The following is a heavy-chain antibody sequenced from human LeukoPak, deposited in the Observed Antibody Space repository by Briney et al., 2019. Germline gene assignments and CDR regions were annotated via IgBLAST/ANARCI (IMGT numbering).Heavy chain of an antibody. CDR1: GYTFTSYG. CDR2: ISAYNGNT. J-gene: IGHJ6*02. V-gene: IGHV1-18*01. Sequence: ASVKVSCKASGYTFTSYGISWVRQAPGQGLEWMGRISAYNGNTNYAQKLQGRVTMTTDTSTSTAYMELRSLRSDDTAVYYCARDQGDYYYYYGMDVWGQGTTVTVSS. D-gene: IGHD2-21*02. CDR3: ARDQGDYYYYYGMDV.